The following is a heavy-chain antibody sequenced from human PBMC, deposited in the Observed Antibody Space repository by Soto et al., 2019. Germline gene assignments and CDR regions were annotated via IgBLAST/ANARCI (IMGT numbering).Heavy chain of an antibody. CDR3: ARGIATREDNWFDP. CDR2: TYYRSKWYN. J-gene: IGHJ5*02. V-gene: IGHV6-1*01. D-gene: IGHD3-16*02. CDR1: GDSVSSNSAA. Sequence: PSQTLSLTCAISGDSVSSNSAAWNWIRQSPSRGLEWLGRTYYRSKWYNDYAVSVKSRITINPDTSRNQFSLQLNSVTPEDTAVYYCARGIATREDNWFDPWGQGTLVTVSS.